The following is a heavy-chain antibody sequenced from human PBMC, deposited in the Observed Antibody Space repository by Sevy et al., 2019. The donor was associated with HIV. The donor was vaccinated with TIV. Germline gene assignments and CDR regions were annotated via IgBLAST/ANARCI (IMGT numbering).Heavy chain of an antibody. Sequence: LSLTCAVHDGSFSGYYWNWIRQAPGKGLEWLSYISSSGTTIYYTDSVKGRFTISRDNAKNSLYLQMNSLRAEDTAVYYCARVDAYYDKGFDPWGQGTLVTVSS. CDR1: DGSFSGYY. V-gene: IGHV3-11*04. CDR3: ARVDAYYDKGFDP. J-gene: IGHJ5*02. D-gene: IGHD3-22*01. CDR2: ISSSGTTI.